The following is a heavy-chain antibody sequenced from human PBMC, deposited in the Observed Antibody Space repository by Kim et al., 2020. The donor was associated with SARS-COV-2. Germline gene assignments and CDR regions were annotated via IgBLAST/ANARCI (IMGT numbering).Heavy chain of an antibody. J-gene: IGHJ4*02. CDR3: ARDVWHAFDS. D-gene: IGHD2-8*01. CDR2: ISSDSGDT. CDR1: GYKFTSKG. V-gene: IGHV1-18*01. Sequence: ASVKVSCKASGYKFTSKGISWVRQTPGQGLEWMGWISSDSGDTKYAQKFQGRVTMTRDTSTTTAYMELRRLRSDDTATYYCARDVWHAFDSWGQGTLVSVSS.